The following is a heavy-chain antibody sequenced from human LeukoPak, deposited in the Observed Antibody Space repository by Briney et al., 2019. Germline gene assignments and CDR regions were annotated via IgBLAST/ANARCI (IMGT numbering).Heavy chain of an antibody. CDR3: TTRKDSNRAFDI. V-gene: IGHV3-15*01. D-gene: IGHD3-22*01. CDR1: GFPLSNAC. J-gene: IGHJ3*02. Sequence: GGSLRLSCAASGFPLSNACMSWVPEAPGKGLEWVSHIKSKTDGGTTDYAAPVNGRFNISRDDLKNTQNLHMNSLKTEDTAVYYCTTRKDSNRAFDIWGQGTMVTVSS. CDR2: IKSKTDGGTT.